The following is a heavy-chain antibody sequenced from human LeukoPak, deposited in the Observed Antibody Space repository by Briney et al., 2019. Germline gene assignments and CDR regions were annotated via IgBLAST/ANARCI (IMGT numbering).Heavy chain of an antibody. V-gene: IGHV3-30-3*01. D-gene: IGHD5-18*01. CDR3: ARTVNTAMASDAFDI. CDR2: ISYDGSNK. CDR1: GFTFSTYA. Sequence: GGSLRLSCAASGFTFSTYATHWVRQAPGKGLEWVAVISYDGSNKYYADSVKGRFTISRDNSKNTLYLQMNSLRAEDTAVYYCARTVNTAMASDAFDIWGQGTMVTVSS. J-gene: IGHJ3*02.